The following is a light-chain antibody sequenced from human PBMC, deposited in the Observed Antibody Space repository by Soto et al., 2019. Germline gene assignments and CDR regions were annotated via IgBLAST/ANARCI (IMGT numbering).Light chain of an antibody. Sequence: QAVVSQEASVSGTPGQRVAMACSGGNSNIGKNSVNWYRQVPGTAPQLLIYSDTLRSFGIPDRFSASKSDTSATLAIGGLQSDDEALSFCAAWDDSLNGLVFGGGTQLTVL. J-gene: IGLJ7*01. V-gene: IGLV1-44*01. CDR3: AAWDDSLNGLV. CDR1: NSNIGKNS. CDR2: SDT.